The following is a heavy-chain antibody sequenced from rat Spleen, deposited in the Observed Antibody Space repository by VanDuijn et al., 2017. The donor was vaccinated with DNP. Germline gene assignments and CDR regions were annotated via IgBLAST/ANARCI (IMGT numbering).Heavy chain of an antibody. J-gene: IGHJ2*01. CDR1: GFSLTSYT. D-gene: IGHD1-8*01. CDR2: ISSGGSS. CDR3: TSEEPRVLSFFSSLFDY. Sequence: QVQLKESGPGLVQPSQTLSLTCTVSGFSLTSYTVSWVRQPPGKGLEWIAAISSGGSSYFNSALKSQLSVSKDTSRSQAFLQLNSLQTEDTAIYFCTSEEPRVLSFFSSLFDYWGQGVMVTVSS. V-gene: IGHV2-6*01.